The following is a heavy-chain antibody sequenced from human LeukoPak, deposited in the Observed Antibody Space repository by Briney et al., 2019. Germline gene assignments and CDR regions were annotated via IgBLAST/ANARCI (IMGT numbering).Heavy chain of an antibody. V-gene: IGHV1-69*13. CDR1: GGTFSSYA. D-gene: IGHD3-3*01. J-gene: IGHJ2*01. CDR2: IIPIFGTA. CDR3: AKDLRFLEWFSWYFDL. Sequence: SVKVSCKASGGTFSSYAISWVRQAPGQGLEWMGGIIPIFGTANYAQKFQGRVTITADESTSTAYMELSSLRSEDTAVYYCAKDLRFLEWFSWYFDLWGRGTLVTVSS.